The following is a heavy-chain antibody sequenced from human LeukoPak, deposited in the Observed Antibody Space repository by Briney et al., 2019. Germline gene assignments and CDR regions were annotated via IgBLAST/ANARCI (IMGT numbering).Heavy chain of an antibody. D-gene: IGHD3-10*01. CDR2: ITPFNGNT. J-gene: IGHJ6*02. CDR1: GYTFTYRY. CDR3: ARSSGEGSYGMDV. V-gene: IGHV1-45*02. Sequence: ASVKVSCKASGYTFTYRYLHWVRQAPGQALEWMGWITPFNGNTNYAQKFQDRVTITRDRSMSTAYMELSSLRSEDTAMYYCARSSGEGSYGMDVWGQGTTVTVSS.